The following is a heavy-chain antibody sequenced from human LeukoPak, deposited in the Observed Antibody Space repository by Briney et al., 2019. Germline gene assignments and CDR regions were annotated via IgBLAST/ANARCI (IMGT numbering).Heavy chain of an antibody. Sequence: GGSLRLSCAASGFTFSSYGMHWVRQAPGKGLEWVAVISYDGSNKYYADSVKGRFTISRDNSKNTLYLQMYSLRAEDTAVYYCAKRIAAAGPIYYYYGMDVWGQGTTVTVSS. D-gene: IGHD6-13*01. CDR1: GFTFSSYG. J-gene: IGHJ6*02. CDR2: ISYDGSNK. V-gene: IGHV3-30*18. CDR3: AKRIAAAGPIYYYYGMDV.